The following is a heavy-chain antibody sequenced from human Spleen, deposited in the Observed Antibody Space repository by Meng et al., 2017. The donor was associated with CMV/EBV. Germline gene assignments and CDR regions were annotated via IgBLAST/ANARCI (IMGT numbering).Heavy chain of an antibody. CDR1: GFHFSNYA. CDR2: IRYDGSNK. D-gene: IGHD2-2*01. CDR3: AKGQYQLLSRFDP. V-gene: IGHV3-30*02. Sequence: GESLKISCAASGFHFSNYAMDWVRLAPGKGLEGVAFIRYDGSNKYYADSVKGRFTISRDNSKNTLYLQMNSLRAEDTAVYYCAKGQYQLLSRFDPWGQGTLVTVSS. J-gene: IGHJ5*02.